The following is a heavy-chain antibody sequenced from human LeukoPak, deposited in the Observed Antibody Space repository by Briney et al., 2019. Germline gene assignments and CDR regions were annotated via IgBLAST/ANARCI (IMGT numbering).Heavy chain of an antibody. D-gene: IGHD3-10*01. V-gene: IGHV1-2*02. CDR1: VFTFTAYH. CDR3: EKVATGSGGFYY. CDR2: INLYSRTT. Sequence: ASVKVSCKASVFTFTAYHLHWVRQAPGQRLEWNGSINLYSRTTHYGQNFQCRVTMTWDTSINTGFMDLTRLNSDDTALYCCEKVATGSGGFYYWGQGTLVTVSA. J-gene: IGHJ4*02.